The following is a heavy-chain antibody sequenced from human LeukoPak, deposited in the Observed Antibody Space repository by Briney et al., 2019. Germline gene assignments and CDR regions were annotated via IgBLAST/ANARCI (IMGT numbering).Heavy chain of an antibody. CDR1: GGSFSNHI. D-gene: IGHD5-12*01. CDR3: ATIPSRRGYGGYYYFDY. V-gene: IGHV1-69*05. CDR2: IIPISGTP. Sequence: ASVKVSCKASGGSFSNHIITWVRQARGQGLEWMGGIIPISGTPNYAQKFQGRVTINTDESTDTAHMELSSLRSEDTAVYYCATIPSRRGYGGYYYFDYWGQGTLVTVSS. J-gene: IGHJ4*02.